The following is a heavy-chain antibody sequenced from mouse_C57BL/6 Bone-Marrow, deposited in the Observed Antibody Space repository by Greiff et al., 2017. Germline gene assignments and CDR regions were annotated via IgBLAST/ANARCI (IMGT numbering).Heavy chain of an antibody. CDR1: GYTFTSYW. Sequence: QVQLKESGAELAKPGASVKLSCKASGYTFTSYWMHWVKQRPGQGLEWIGYINPSSGYTKYNQKFKDKATLTADKSSSTAYMQLSSLTYEDSAVYYCARWITTSTGYFDVWGTGTTVTVSS. CDR3: ARWITTSTGYFDV. V-gene: IGHV1-7*01. CDR2: INPSSGYT. D-gene: IGHD1-1*01. J-gene: IGHJ1*03.